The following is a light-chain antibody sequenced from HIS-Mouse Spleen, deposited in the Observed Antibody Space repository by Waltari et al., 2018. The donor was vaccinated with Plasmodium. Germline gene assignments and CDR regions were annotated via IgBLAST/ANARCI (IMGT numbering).Light chain of an antibody. V-gene: IGLV3-1*01. CDR3: QAWDSSTAV. CDR2: QDS. Sequence: SYELTQPPSVSVSPGQTASLTCSGDNLGDKYACWYQQKPGQSPVRVIYQDSKRPSGIPERFSGSNSGNTATLTISGTQAMDEADYYCQAWDSSTAVFGGGTKLTVL. J-gene: IGLJ3*02. CDR1: NLGDKY.